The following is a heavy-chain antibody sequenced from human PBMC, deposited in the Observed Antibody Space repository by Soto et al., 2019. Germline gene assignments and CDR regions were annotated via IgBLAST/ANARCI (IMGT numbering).Heavy chain of an antibody. J-gene: IGHJ4*02. CDR1: GGSISSYY. D-gene: IGHD3-9*01. CDR3: ARGRYFDWFLDY. V-gene: IGHV4-59*01. CDR2: IYYSGST. Sequence: SETLSLTCTVSGGSISSYYWSWIRQPPGKGLEWIGYIYYSGSTNYNPSLKSRVTISVDTSKNQFSLKLSSVTAADTAVYYCARGRYFDWFLDYWGQGTLVTVSS.